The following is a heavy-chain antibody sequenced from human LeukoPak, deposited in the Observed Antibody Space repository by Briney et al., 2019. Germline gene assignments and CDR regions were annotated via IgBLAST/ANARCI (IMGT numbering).Heavy chain of an antibody. D-gene: IGHD6-19*01. CDR3: ARGRGSSGWYNDY. V-gene: IGHV4-34*01. CDR1: GGPFSGYY. J-gene: IGHJ4*02. CDR2: INHSGST. Sequence: PSEPLSLTCAVYGGPFSGYYWSWIRQPPGKGLEWIGEINHSGSTNYNPSLKSRVTISVDTSKNQFSLKLSSVTAADTAVYYCARGRGSSGWYNDYWGQGTLVTVSS.